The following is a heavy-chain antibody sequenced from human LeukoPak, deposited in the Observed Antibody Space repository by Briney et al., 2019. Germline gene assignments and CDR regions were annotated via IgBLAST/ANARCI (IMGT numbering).Heavy chain of an antibody. CDR1: GFILSNYW. J-gene: IGHJ2*01. D-gene: IGHD1-1*01. V-gene: IGHV3-7*01. Sequence: GGSLGLSCTASGFILSNYWMTWVRQAPGKGLEWVGKIEKDGSATYYVDSMKGRFTVSRDNAANSLYLQMSNLGVEDTALYPCARAGVTNQLGETYWYFDPWGRGTLVTVSS. CDR2: IEKDGSAT. CDR3: ARAGVTNQLGETYWYFDP.